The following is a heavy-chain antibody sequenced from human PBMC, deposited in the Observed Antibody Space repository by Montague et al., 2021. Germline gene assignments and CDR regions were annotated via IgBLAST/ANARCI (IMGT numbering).Heavy chain of an antibody. CDR1: GGSISSSSYY. CDR3: ARHVIGNYGMDV. Sequence: SETLSLTCTVSGGSISSSSYYWGWIRQPPGKGLEWIGSMYYSGSTYYNPSLKSRVTISVDTSKNPFSLKLSSVTSADTAVYYCARHVIGNYGMDVWGQGTTVTVSS. D-gene: IGHD3-16*02. V-gene: IGHV4-39*01. J-gene: IGHJ6*02. CDR2: MYYSGST.